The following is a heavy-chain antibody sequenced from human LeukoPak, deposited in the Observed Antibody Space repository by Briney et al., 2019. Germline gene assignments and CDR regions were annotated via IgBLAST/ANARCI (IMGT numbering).Heavy chain of an antibody. CDR2: ISAYNGNT. CDR3: ARSLSDYSRFDY. J-gene: IGHJ4*02. D-gene: IGHD4-11*01. V-gene: IGHV1-18*04. Sequence: ASVKVSCKASGYTFTSYGISWVRQAPGQGLEWMGWISAYNGNTNYAQKLRGRVTMTTDTSTSTAYMELRSLRSDDTAVYYCARSLSDYSRFDYWGQGTLVTVSS. CDR1: GYTFTSYG.